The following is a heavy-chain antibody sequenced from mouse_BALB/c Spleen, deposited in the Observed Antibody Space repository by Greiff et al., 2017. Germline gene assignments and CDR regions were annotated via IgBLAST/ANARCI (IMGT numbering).Heavy chain of an antibody. CDR3: ARGPSPDYYAMDY. Sequence: DVHLVESGGGLVQPGGSLRLSCATSGFTFTDYYMSWVRQPPGKALEWLGFIRNKANGYTTEYSASVKGRFTISRDNSQSILYLQMNTLRAEDSATYYCARGPSPDYYAMDYWGQGTSVTVSS. J-gene: IGHJ4*01. D-gene: IGHD6-1*01. CDR1: GFTFTDYY. CDR2: IRNKANGYTT. V-gene: IGHV7-3*02.